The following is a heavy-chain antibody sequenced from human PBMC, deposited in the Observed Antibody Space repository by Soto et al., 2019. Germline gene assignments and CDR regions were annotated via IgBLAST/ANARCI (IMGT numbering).Heavy chain of an antibody. Sequence: EVQLVESGGGLVKPGGSLRLSCAASGFTFSNAWLNWVRQAPGKGLEWVGRIKGKIDAGTTDYAAPVTGRFTISRDDSKNTLYLKMNSLNTEDTALYYCTSQGYSSFVNSSPFWGQGTLVTVSS. V-gene: IGHV3-15*07. CDR2: IKGKIDAGTT. J-gene: IGHJ4*02. CDR1: GFTFSNAW. CDR3: TSQGYSSFVNSSPF. D-gene: IGHD5-12*01.